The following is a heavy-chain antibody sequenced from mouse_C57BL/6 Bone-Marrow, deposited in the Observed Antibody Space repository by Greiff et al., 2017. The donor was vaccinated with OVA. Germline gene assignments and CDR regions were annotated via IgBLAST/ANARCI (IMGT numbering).Heavy chain of an antibody. D-gene: IGHD1-1*01. J-gene: IGHJ3*01. CDR1: GYTFTGYW. V-gene: IGHV1-9*01. Sequence: QVQLQQSGAELMKPGASVKLSCKATGYTFTGYWIEWVKQRPGNGLEWIGEILPGRGRTNYNEKFNGKATFTADTSSNTAYMQLSSLTTEDSAIYYCARVRGSSYGWFAYWGQGTLVTVSA. CDR3: ARVRGSSYGWFAY. CDR2: ILPGRGRT.